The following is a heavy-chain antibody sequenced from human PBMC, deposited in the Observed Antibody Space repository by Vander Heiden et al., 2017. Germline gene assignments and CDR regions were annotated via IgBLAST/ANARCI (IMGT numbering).Heavy chain of an antibody. CDR3: TKDKFRMALADAFDI. J-gene: IGHJ3*02. V-gene: IGHV3-23*01. D-gene: IGHD2-8*01. CDR2: ISGTDEST. CDR1: GPTFSNNA. Sequence: EVHLLKSGGGLIQPGGSLRLSCAASGPTFSNNAMSGVRQAPGKGLEGVSGISGTDESTSYADSVKGRFTISRDKSKNTLYLQMDSLRVEDTALYYCTKDKFRMALADAFDIWGQGTMVTVSS.